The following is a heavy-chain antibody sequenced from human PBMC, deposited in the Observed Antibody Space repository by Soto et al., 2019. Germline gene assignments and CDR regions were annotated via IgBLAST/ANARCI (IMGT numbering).Heavy chain of an antibody. CDR3: ARASSVSDAADY. D-gene: IGHD6-25*01. CDR1: GESIRSGGDY. J-gene: IGHJ4*02. Sequence: QVQLQESGPGLVKASQTLSLICNVSGESIRSGGDYWGWIRHHPGKGLEWIGYISDSESAYYNPSRKRRVTTSMDTSKNNFAMKLISVTAADKAGDYCARASSVSDAADYWGQGTLITVSS. V-gene: IGHV4-31*03. CDR2: ISDSESA.